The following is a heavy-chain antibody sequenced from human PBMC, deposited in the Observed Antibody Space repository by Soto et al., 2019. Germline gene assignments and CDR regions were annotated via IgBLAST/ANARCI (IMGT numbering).Heavy chain of an antibody. CDR3: ARDPLWGTAMVLWYFDL. V-gene: IGHV3-30-3*01. D-gene: IGHD5-18*01. Sequence: QVQLVESGGGVVQPGRSLRLSCAASGFIFSSYGMLWVRQSPGKGLEWVAVISYDGSNKYYADSVKGRFTISRDNSKNTLCLQMNSLRAEDTAVYYCARDPLWGTAMVLWYFDLWGRGTLVTVSS. CDR2: ISYDGSNK. CDR1: GFIFSSYG. J-gene: IGHJ2*01.